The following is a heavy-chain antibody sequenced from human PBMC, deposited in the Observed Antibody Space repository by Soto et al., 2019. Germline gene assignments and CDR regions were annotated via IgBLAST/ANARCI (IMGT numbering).Heavy chain of an antibody. CDR1: GFTFSSYG. CDR2: ISYDGSNK. D-gene: IGHD3-22*01. Sequence: GGSLRLSCAASGFTFSSYGMHWVRQAPGKGLEWVAVISYDGSNKYYADSVKGRFTISRDNSKNTLYLQMNSLRAEDTAVYYCAKGPSFAYYYDFLWGQGTLVTVSS. CDR3: AKGPSFAYYYDFL. V-gene: IGHV3-30*18. J-gene: IGHJ4*02.